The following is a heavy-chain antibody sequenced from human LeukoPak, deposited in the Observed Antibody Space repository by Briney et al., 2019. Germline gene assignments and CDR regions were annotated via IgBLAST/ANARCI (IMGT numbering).Heavy chain of an antibody. J-gene: IGHJ3*02. V-gene: IGHV3-53*05. Sequence: PGGSLRLSCAASGFTVSRSSMTWVRQAPGKGLEWVSVIYSGGSTYYADSVKGRFTISRDNSKNTLYLQMSSLRSEDTAVYYCAKAADDFDIWGQGTMVTVSS. CDR2: IYSGGST. CDR3: AKAADDFDI. CDR1: GFTVSRSS.